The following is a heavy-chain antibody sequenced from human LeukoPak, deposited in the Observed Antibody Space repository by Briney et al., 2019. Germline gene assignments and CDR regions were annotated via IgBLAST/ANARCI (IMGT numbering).Heavy chain of an antibody. D-gene: IGHD2-2*01. V-gene: IGHV4-61*01. J-gene: IGHJ6*02. Sequence: PSETLSLTCSVSGGSVSSGSYYWSWIRQPPGKGLEWIAHIYYSGRTNYNPPLMGRVTISGDTSKNQFSLKLTSVTAADTAVYYCARADRDTRGYYYYGVDVWGQGTTVTVSS. CDR3: ARADRDTRGYYYYGVDV. CDR2: IYYSGRT. CDR1: GGSVSSGSYY.